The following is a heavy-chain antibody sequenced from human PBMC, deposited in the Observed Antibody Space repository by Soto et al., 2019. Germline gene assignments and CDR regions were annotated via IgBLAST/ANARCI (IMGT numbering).Heavy chain of an antibody. D-gene: IGHD4-17*01. CDR3: ASVQPDYGDYFLHS. CDR1: GYTFTSYG. J-gene: IGHJ4*02. CDR2: ISAYNGNT. V-gene: IGHV1-18*01. Sequence: GASVKVSCKASGYTFTSYGISWVRQAPGQGLEWMGWISAYNGNTNYAQKLQGRVTMTTDTSTNTAYMELRSLRSDDTAVYYCASVQPDYGDYFLHSWGQGTLVTSPQ.